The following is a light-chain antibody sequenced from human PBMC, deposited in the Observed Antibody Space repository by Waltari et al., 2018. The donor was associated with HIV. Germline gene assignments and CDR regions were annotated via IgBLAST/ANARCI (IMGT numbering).Light chain of an antibody. J-gene: IGLJ1*01. CDR1: ATDIGTYNL. CDR2: AVV. CDR3: CSYTGETTFYI. Sequence: QSVLAQPASVSGSPGQSITISCNGSATDIGTYNLVSWYQQSPGKAPKLIISAVVKRPSGISDRFSGSKSGNAASLKISGLRSEDEAVYYCCSYTGETTFYIFGSGTTV. V-gene: IGLV2-23*02.